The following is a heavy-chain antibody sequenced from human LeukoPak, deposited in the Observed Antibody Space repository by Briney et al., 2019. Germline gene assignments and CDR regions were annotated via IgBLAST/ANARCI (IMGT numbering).Heavy chain of an antibody. CDR1: GFTFSGSA. CDR3: TNRGYSGYDFFDY. J-gene: IGHJ4*02. D-gene: IGHD5-12*01. V-gene: IGHV3-73*01. Sequence: SGGSLKLSCAASGFTFSGSAMHWVRQASGKGLEWVGRIRSKANSYATAYAASVKGRFTISRDDSKNTAYLQMNSLKTEDTAVYYCTNRGYSGYDFFDYWGQGTLVTVSS. CDR2: IRSKANSYAT.